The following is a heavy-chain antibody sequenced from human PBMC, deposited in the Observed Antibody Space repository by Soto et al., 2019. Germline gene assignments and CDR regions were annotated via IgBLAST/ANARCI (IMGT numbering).Heavy chain of an antibody. CDR1: GFTFSSYA. D-gene: IGHD2-15*01. J-gene: IGHJ6*03. V-gene: IGHV3-23*01. Sequence: EVQLLESGGGLVQPGGSLRLSCAASGFTFSSYAMSWVRQAPGKGLEWVSAISGSGGSTYYADSVKGRFTISRDNSKNTLYLQMNSLSAEDTAVYYCALREMGCSGGSCYSLHYYYYYMDVWGKGPTVTVSS. CDR3: ALREMGCSGGSCYSLHYYYYYMDV. CDR2: ISGSGGST.